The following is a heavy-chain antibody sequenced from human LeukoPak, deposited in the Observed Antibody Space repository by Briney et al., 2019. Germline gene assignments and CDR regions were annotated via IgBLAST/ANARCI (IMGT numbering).Heavy chain of an antibody. CDR2: IYYDGSNK. D-gene: IGHD3-10*01. J-gene: IGHJ6*02. CDR3: ARDRAYGSGAMDV. V-gene: IGHV3-33*01. Sequence: PGGSLRLSCAASGFNFSKNGMHWVRQAPGKGLEWVAVIYYDGSNKFSTDSVKGRFTISRDNSKNALYLQMDSLRVEDTADYYCARDRAYGSGAMDVWGQGTTVTVSS. CDR1: GFNFSKNG.